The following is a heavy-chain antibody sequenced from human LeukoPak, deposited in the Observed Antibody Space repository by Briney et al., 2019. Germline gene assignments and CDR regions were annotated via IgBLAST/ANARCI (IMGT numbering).Heavy chain of an antibody. CDR2: SSGSGGST. Sequence: GGSLRLSCAASGFTFSNYAISWVRQAPGKGLEWVSASSGSGGSTHYADSVKGRFTISRDNSKNTLYLQMNSLRAGDTAVYYCAKYAGLYYSDYWGQGTLVTVSS. D-gene: IGHD2-2*01. CDR3: AKYAGLYYSDY. V-gene: IGHV3-23*01. CDR1: GFTFSNYA. J-gene: IGHJ4*02.